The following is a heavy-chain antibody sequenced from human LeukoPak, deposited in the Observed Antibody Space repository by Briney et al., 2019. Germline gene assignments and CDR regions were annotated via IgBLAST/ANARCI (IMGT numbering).Heavy chain of an antibody. CDR3: AKDSGEYYYDSSGMHLDY. V-gene: IGHV3-9*01. J-gene: IGHJ4*02. D-gene: IGHD3-22*01. Sequence: PGGSLRLSCAASGFTFDDYAMHWVRQAPGKGLEWVSGISWNSGSIGYADSVKGRFTISRDNAKNSLYLQMNSLRAEDTALYYCAKDSGEYYYDSSGMHLDYWGQGTLVTVSS. CDR2: ISWNSGSI. CDR1: GFTFDDYA.